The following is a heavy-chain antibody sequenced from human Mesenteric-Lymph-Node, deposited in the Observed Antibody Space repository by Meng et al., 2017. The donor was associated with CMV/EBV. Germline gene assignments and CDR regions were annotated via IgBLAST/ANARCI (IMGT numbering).Heavy chain of an antibody. CDR1: GFTFDEYA. D-gene: IGHD2-2*03. CDR2: ITWNRGRI. J-gene: IGHJ4*02. Sequence: SLKISCVASGFTFDEYAMHWVRQTPGKGLEWVSGITWNRGRIIYADSVKGRFTISRDNAKNSLYLQMNSLRAEDTAVYYCARVNGYCSSTSCSNYFDYWGQGTLVTVSS. V-gene: IGHV3-9*01. CDR3: ARVNGYCSSTSCSNYFDY.